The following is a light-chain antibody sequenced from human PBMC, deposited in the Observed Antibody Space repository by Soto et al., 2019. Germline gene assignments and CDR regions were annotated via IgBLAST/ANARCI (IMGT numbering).Light chain of an antibody. J-gene: IGKJ4*01. Sequence: DVPMTHSPSSLSASVGDRVTITCRASQDINSYLAWYQQKPGNAPKSLIYAASSLQTGVPSRFSGSESGTDFTLTISNLQPEDSATYYCQQYNIYPLTFGGGTKVEIK. CDR3: QQYNIYPLT. V-gene: IGKV1D-16*01. CDR1: QDINSY. CDR2: AAS.